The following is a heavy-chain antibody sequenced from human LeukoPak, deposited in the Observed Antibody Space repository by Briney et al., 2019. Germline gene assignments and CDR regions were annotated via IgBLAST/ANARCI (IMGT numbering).Heavy chain of an antibody. J-gene: IGHJ4*02. CDR2: IIPILGIA. CDR3: ARGSSHYYDSSGYGY. D-gene: IGHD3-22*01. Sequence: SVKVSCKASGGTFSSYAISWVRQAPGQGLEWMGRIIPILGIANYAQKFQGRVTITADESTSTAYMELSSLRSEDTAVYYCARGSSHYYDSSGYGYWGQGTLVTVSS. CDR1: GGTFSSYA. V-gene: IGHV1-69*04.